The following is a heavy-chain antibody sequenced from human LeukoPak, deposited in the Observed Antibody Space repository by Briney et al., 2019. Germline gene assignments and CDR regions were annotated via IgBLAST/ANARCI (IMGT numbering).Heavy chain of an antibody. CDR2: IYYSGST. V-gene: IGHV4-59*08. CDR1: GGSISSYY. CDR3: ARLNPHDFQDDY. Sequence: SETLSLTCTVSGGSISSYYWSWVRQPPGKGLEWIAYIYYSGSTNYNPSLKSRVTISVDTSKNQFSLKLSSVPAADTAVYYCARLNPHDFQDDYWGQGTLVTVSS. J-gene: IGHJ4*02. D-gene: IGHD3-3*01.